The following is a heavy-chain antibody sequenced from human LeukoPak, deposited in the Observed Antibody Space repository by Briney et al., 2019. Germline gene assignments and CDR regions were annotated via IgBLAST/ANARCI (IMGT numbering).Heavy chain of an antibody. J-gene: IGHJ6*03. D-gene: IGHD6-13*01. CDR1: GGSFSGYY. CDR3: ARATMYSSSWYHYYYMDV. Sequence: SETLSLTCAAYGGSFSGYYWSWIRQPPGKGLEWIGYIYYSGSTNYNPSLKSRVTISVDTSKNQFSLKLSSVTAADTAVYYCARATMYSSSWYHYYYMDVWGKGTTVTVSS. V-gene: IGHV4-59*01. CDR2: IYYSGST.